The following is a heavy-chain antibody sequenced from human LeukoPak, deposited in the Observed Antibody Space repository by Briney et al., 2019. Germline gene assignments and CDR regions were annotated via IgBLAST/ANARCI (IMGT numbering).Heavy chain of an antibody. V-gene: IGHV3-30*18. J-gene: IGHJ4*02. Sequence: GRSLRISCAASGFTFSSYGMHWVRQAPGKGLEWVAVISCDGGNKYYADSVKGRFTISRDNSKNTLYLQMNSLRAEDTAVYYCAKDLAPNPYYDILTGPFDYWGQGTLVTVSS. CDR2: ISCDGGNK. D-gene: IGHD3-9*01. CDR1: GFTFSSYG. CDR3: AKDLAPNPYYDILTGPFDY.